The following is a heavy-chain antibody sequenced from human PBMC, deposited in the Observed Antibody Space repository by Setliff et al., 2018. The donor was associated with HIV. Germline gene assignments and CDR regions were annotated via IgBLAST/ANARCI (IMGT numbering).Heavy chain of an antibody. Sequence: PGGSLRLSCAASGFTFSGYGMYWVRQAPGKGLEWVAFIRYDGDNKYYADSVKGRFTISRDNSKNTLYLQMNSLRAKDAAVYYCASATKPYGDWPSWGQGTLVTVSS. J-gene: IGHJ4*02. D-gene: IGHD4-17*01. CDR3: ASATKPYGDWPS. CDR2: IRYDGDNK. CDR1: GFTFSGYG. V-gene: IGHV3-30*02.